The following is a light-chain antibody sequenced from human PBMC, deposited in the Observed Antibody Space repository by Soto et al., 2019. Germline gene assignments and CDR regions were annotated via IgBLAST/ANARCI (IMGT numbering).Light chain of an antibody. J-gene: IGKJ1*01. Sequence: GVTVSLAAVSLYTGERATLSCRASQSVSSNLAWYQQKPGQAPRLLIYGASTRATGIPARFSGSGPGAEFTLTISSLQSEDFAVYYCQHYNNWPRTFGQGTKVDI. CDR3: QHYNNWPRT. V-gene: IGKV3-15*01. CDR2: GAS. CDR1: QSVSSN.